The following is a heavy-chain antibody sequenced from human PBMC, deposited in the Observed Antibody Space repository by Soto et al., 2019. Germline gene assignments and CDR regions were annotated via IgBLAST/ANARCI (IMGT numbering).Heavy chain of an antibody. CDR3: AKDLRGGSSSWFDY. J-gene: IGHJ4*02. Sequence: GGSLRLSCAASGFTFDDYAMHWVRQAPGKGLEWVSGISWNSGSIGYADSVKGRFTISRDNAKNSLYLQMNSLRAEDTALYYCAKDLRGGSSSWFDYWGQGTLVTVSS. CDR2: ISWNSGSI. V-gene: IGHV3-9*01. CDR1: GFTFDDYA. D-gene: IGHD6-13*01.